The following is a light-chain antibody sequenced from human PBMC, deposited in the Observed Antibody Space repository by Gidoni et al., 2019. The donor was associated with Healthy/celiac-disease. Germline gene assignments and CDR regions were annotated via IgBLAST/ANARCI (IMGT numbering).Light chain of an antibody. CDR2: DAS. CDR1: QDISNY. V-gene: IGKV1-33*01. J-gene: IGKJ5*01. CDR3: QQYDILPSIT. Sequence: DIQMTQSPSSLSASVGDRVTITCQASQDISNYLNWYQQKPGKAPKLLIYDASNLETGVPSRFSGSGSGTDFTFTISSLQPEDIATYYCQQYDILPSITFXQXTRLEIK.